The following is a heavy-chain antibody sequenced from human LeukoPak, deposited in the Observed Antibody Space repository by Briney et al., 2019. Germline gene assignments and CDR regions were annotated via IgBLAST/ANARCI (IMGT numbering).Heavy chain of an antibody. CDR2: IYYSGST. V-gene: IGHV4-39*01. CDR3: ARVVYSHYWPEGMDV. D-gene: IGHD4-11*01. J-gene: IGHJ6*02. Sequence: SETLSLTCTVSGGSISSSSYYWGWIRQPPGKGLEWIGSIYYSGSTYYNPSLKSRITISVDTSKNQFSLKLSSVTAADTAVYYCARVVYSHYWPEGMDVWGQGTTVTVSS. CDR1: GGSISSSSYY.